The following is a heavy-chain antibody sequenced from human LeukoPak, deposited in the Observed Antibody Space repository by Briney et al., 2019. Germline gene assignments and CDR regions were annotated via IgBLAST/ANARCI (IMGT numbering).Heavy chain of an antibody. CDR2: IDAAGRT. CDR3: ARMAVGATGCFDY. Sequence: SETLSLTCTVSGGSISSGGSIGSFYWTCIRQPAGKGLEWIGRIDAAGRTNYNPSLRGPVTISVDTSKNQFSLKLSSVTAADTAVYYCARMAVGATGCFDYWGQGTLVTVSS. CDR1: GGSISSGGSIGSFY. V-gene: IGHV4-61*02. D-gene: IGHD1-26*01. J-gene: IGHJ4*02.